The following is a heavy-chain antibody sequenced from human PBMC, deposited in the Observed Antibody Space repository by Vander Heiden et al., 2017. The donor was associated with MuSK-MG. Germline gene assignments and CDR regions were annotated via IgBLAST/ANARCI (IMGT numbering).Heavy chain of an antibody. Sequence: PGLVKPSETLSLTCTVSGGSISSSSYYSGWIRQPPGKGLEWIGSIYYSGSTYYNPSLKSRVTISVDTSKNQFSLKLSSVTAADTAVYYCARWGIVGATSDYWGQGTLVTVSS. J-gene: IGHJ4*02. V-gene: IGHV4-39*01. CDR1: GGSISSSSYY. D-gene: IGHD1-26*01. CDR2: IYYSGST. CDR3: ARWGIVGATSDY.